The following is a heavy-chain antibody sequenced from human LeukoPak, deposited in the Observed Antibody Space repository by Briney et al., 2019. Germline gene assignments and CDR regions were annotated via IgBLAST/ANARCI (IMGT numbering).Heavy chain of an antibody. CDR3: AREERDGYNS. CDR2: IYTSGST. CDR1: GGSISSGSYY. V-gene: IGHV4-61*02. D-gene: IGHD5-24*01. Sequence: PSETLSLTCTVSGGSISSGSYYWSWIRQPAGKGLEWIGRIYTSGSTNYNPSLKSRFTISVDTSKNQFSLKLSSVTAADTAVYYCAREERDGYNSWGQGTLVTVSS. J-gene: IGHJ4*02.